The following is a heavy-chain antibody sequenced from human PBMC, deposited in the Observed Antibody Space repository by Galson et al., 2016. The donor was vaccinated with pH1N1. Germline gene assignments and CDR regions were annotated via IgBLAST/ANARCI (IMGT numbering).Heavy chain of an antibody. CDR3: ARAIGSRSAY. V-gene: IGHV3-7*01. CDR2: IKEDGSET. J-gene: IGHJ4*02. Sequence: LRLSCAASGFPFSNYWMHWVRQVPGKGLEWVANIKEDGSETYYVDSVRGRFTISRDNAKNSLYLQMNSLRDEDTALYYCARAIGSRSAYWGQGTLVTVSS. D-gene: IGHD3-16*02. CDR1: GFPFSNYW.